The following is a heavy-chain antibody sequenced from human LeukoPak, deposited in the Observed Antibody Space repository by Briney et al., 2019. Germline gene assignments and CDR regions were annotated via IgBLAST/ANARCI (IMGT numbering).Heavy chain of an antibody. J-gene: IGHJ4*02. CDR2: IYYSGST. D-gene: IGHD3-22*01. V-gene: IGHV4-59*12. CDR1: GGSISSYY. Sequence: SETLSLTCTVSGGSISSYYWSWIRQPPGKGLEWIGYIYYSGSTYYNPSLKSRVTISVDTSKNQFSLKLSSVTAADTAVYYCARIVVVTQLYDYWGQGTLVTVSS. CDR3: ARIVVVTQLYDY.